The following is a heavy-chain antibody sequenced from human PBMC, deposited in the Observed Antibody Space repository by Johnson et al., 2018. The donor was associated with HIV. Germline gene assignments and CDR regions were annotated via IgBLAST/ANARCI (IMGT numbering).Heavy chain of an antibody. D-gene: IGHD6-13*01. CDR1: GFTFSSYD. CDR3: TTKPYSSSWYGALDF. V-gene: IGHV3-13*01. J-gene: IGHJ3*01. Sequence: VQLVESGGGLVQPGRSLRLSCAASGFTFSSYDMHWVRQATGKGLEWVSAIGTAGDTYYPGSVKGRFTISRENAKNSLYLQMNSLKTEDTAVYYCTTKPYSSSWYGALDFWGQGTMVTVSS. CDR2: IGTAGDT.